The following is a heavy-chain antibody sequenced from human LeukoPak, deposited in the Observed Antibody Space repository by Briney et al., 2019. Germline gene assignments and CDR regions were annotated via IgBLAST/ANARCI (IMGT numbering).Heavy chain of an antibody. CDR1: GFTFNSYE. V-gene: IGHV3-48*03. Sequence: PGGSLRLSCEASGFTFNSYEMNWARQAPGKGLEWISYINSGGSVIYYADSVKGRFTISRNNAKKSLYLQMNSLRVEDTAFYYCVSAYGRLLDYWGQGTLVTVSS. D-gene: IGHD3-10*01. CDR2: INSGGSVI. CDR3: VSAYGRLLDY. J-gene: IGHJ4*02.